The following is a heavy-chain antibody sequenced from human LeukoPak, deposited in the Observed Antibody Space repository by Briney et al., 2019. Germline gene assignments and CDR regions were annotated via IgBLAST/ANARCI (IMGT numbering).Heavy chain of an antibody. CDR3: ARDWYRDSSGWYRVYYFDY. Sequence: GGSLRLSCAASGFTFSSYWMSWVRQAPGKGLEWVANIKQDGSEKYYVDSVKGRFTISRDNAKNSLYLQMNSLRAEDTAVYYCARDWYRDSSGWYRVYYFDYWGQGTLVTVSS. CDR2: IKQDGSEK. V-gene: IGHV3-7*01. D-gene: IGHD6-19*01. CDR1: GFTFSSYW. J-gene: IGHJ4*02.